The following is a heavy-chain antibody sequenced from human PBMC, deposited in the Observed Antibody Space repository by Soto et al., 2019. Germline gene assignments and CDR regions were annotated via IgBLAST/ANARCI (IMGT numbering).Heavy chain of an antibody. Sequence: GESLKISCKGSGYSFTTYWISWVRQMPGKGLEWMGRIDPSDSYTNYSPSFQGHVTISADKSISTAYLQWSSLKASDTARYDCARLDGSGPHHWGQGTLVTVAS. CDR1: GYSFTTYW. J-gene: IGHJ5*02. V-gene: IGHV5-10-1*01. CDR3: ARLDGSGPHH. CDR2: IDPSDSYT. D-gene: IGHD3-10*01.